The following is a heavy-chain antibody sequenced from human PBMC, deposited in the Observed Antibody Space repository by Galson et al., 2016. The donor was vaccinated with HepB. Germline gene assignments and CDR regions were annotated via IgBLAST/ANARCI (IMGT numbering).Heavy chain of an antibody. J-gene: IGHJ6*02. D-gene: IGHD5-18*01. CDR3: AKRPYSYGWHYGMDV. V-gene: IGHV3-53*01. CDR1: GFTVTRNY. CDR2: ITSGGTT. Sequence: SLRLSCAASGFTVTRNYMRWFRQAPGKGLEWVSGITSGGTTDYADSVKGRFTISRDNSKNILYLQMKSLRDEDTAVYYCAKRPYSYGWHYGMDVWGQGTTVTVSS.